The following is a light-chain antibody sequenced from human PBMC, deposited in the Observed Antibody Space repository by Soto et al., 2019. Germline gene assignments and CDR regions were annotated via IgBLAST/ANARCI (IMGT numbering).Light chain of an antibody. Sequence: SYVLTQPPSVSVAPGKTARITCGGDDIGSKSVYWYQQKSGQAPVLVIYYDSGRPSGIAERFSGSNSGNAATLTISGVEAGDEADYFCQVWDGASDPDVVFGGGTQLTVL. V-gene: IGLV3-21*04. J-gene: IGLJ2*01. CDR2: YDS. CDR3: QVWDGASDPDVV. CDR1: DIGSKS.